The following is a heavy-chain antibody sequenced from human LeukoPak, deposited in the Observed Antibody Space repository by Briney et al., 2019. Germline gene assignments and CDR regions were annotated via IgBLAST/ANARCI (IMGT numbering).Heavy chain of an antibody. CDR3: ALLGGSGSHLDY. Sequence: GGSLRLSCAASGFTFSSYCMSWVRQAPGKGLEWVANIKQDGSEEYYVDSVKGRFTISRGNAKNSLYLQMNSLRAEDTAVYYCALLGGSGSHLDYWGQGTLVTVSS. CDR1: GFTFSSYC. V-gene: IGHV3-7*05. D-gene: IGHD1-26*01. CDR2: IKQDGSEE. J-gene: IGHJ4*02.